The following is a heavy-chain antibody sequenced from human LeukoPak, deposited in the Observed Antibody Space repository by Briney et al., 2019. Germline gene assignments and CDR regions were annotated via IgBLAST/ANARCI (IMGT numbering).Heavy chain of an antibody. J-gene: IGHJ4*02. Sequence: WETLSPTCPVFVGPISSYYWSWIRPAPGKGLGWIGFIYYSGSTNYNPTPKSRVPISVKKSKNQFPLKLSSVTDADTAVYYCARGGGYCSGGSCYSEPYFDYWGQGTLVTVSS. CDR2: IYYSGST. CDR3: ARGGGYCSGGSCYSEPYFDY. D-gene: IGHD2-15*01. CDR1: VGPISSYY. V-gene: IGHV4-59*01.